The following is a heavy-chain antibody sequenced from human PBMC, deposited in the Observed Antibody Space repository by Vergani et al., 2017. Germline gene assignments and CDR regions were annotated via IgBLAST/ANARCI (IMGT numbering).Heavy chain of an antibody. Sequence: QVQLVQSGAEVKKPGASVKVSCKASGYTFTSYYLHWVRQAPGQGLEWMGIINPSGGSTSYAQKFQGRVTMTRDTSTITVYMGLSSLRSEDTAVYYCARGVGVVPAAIGVYYMDGWGKGTTVTVSS. J-gene: IGHJ6*03. CDR2: INPSGGST. CDR3: ARGVGVVPAAIGVYYMDG. V-gene: IGHV1-46*01. CDR1: GYTFTSYY. D-gene: IGHD2-2*01.